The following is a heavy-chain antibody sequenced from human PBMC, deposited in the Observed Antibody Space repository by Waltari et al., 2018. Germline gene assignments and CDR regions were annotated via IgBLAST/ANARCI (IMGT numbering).Heavy chain of an antibody. CDR1: DVSITIHSSY. V-gene: IGHV4-61*02. CDR2: IYSGGDA. Sequence: QVLLQESGPGLVRPSQTLSLTCPVSDVSITIHSSYGSWIRQPAGKGLEWIGRIYSGGDARYSPSLERRVTISVDRSKNQFSLKIFSVTAADAAVYYCARGDERLARYHFDDWGQGTQVIVSS. CDR3: ARGDERLARYHFDD. D-gene: IGHD3-16*01. J-gene: IGHJ4*02.